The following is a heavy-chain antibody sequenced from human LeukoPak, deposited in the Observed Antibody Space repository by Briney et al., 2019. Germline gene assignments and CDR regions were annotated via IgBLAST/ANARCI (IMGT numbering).Heavy chain of an antibody. D-gene: IGHD2-15*01. CDR2: INHSGST. J-gene: IGHJ4*02. V-gene: IGHV4-34*01. CDR1: GGSFSGYY. Sequence: SETLSLTCAVYGGSFSGYYWSWIRQPPGKGLEWIGEINHSGSTNYNPSLKSRVTISLDTAKNQFSLKLSSVTAADTAVYYCARGYCSGGSCYSLDYWGQGTLVTVSS. CDR3: ARGYCSGGSCYSLDY.